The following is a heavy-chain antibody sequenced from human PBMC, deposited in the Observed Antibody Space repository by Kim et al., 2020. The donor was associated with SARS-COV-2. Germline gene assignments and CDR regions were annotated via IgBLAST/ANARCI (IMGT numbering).Heavy chain of an antibody. V-gene: IGHV3-23*03. D-gene: IGHD3-3*01. CDR2: IYSGGSST. Sequence: GGSLRLSCAASGFTFSSYAMSWVRQAPGKGLEWVSVIYSGGSSTYYADSVKGRFTISRDNSKNTLYLQMNGLRAEDTAVYYCAKDRHTITIFGVVGGFDYWGQGTLVTVSS. CDR1: GFTFSSYA. J-gene: IGHJ4*02. CDR3: AKDRHTITIFGVVGGFDY.